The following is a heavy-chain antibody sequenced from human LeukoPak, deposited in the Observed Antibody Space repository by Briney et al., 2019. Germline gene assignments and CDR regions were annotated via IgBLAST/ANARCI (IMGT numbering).Heavy chain of an antibody. CDR3: AGHHPRNTVDF. D-gene: IGHD2/OR15-2a*01. V-gene: IGHV4-59*08. Sequence: SETLSLTCTVSGGSISSYYWSWTRQPPGKGLEWIGYISHSGSTNYSPSLKSRVTISLDTSKNQFSLKLSSVTAADTAVYYCAGHHPRNTVDFWGQGTLVTVSS. J-gene: IGHJ4*02. CDR2: ISHSGST. CDR1: GGSISSYY.